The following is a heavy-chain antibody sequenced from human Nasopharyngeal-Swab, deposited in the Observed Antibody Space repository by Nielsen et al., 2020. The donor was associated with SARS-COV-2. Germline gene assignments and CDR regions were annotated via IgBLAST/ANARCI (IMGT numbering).Heavy chain of an antibody. D-gene: IGHD3-22*01. Sequence: GESLKISCAASGFTFSSYVMSWVRQAPGKGLEWVSAISGSAGSAYYADSVKGWFTISRDNSKNTLYLQMNSLRAEDTAVYYCAKEVDSSGYYYPTGSFDYWGQGTLVTVSS. V-gene: IGHV3-23*01. CDR1: GFTFSSYV. J-gene: IGHJ4*02. CDR2: ISGSAGSA. CDR3: AKEVDSSGYYYPTGSFDY.